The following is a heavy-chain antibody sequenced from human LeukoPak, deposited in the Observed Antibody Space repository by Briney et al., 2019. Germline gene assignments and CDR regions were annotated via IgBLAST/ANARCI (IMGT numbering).Heavy chain of an antibody. CDR1: GGSISPHY. D-gene: IGHD2-15*01. V-gene: IGHV4-59*08. CDR3: ARLGFCRGDNCLDDY. CDR2: IYYTGGT. Sequence: PSETLSLTCTVSGGSISPHYWSWIRQPPGKGLEYVGYIYYTGGTNYNPSLRSRAAVSVDAYKNQFSLKLSSVTASDTAVYYCARLGFCRGDNCLDDYWGQGTLVTVSS. J-gene: IGHJ4*02.